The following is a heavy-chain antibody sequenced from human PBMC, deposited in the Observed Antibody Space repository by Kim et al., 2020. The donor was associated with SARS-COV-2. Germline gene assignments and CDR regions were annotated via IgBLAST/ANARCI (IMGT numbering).Heavy chain of an antibody. V-gene: IGHV7-4-1*02. CDR2: ISTNTGNP. CDR3: ARRKDELLWFGELFENSYYYYGMDV. Sequence: ASVKVSCKASGYTFTSYAMNWVRQAPGQGLEWMGWISTNTGNPTYAQGFTGRFVFSLDTSVSTAYLQISSLKAEDTAVYYCARRKDELLWFGELFENSYYYYGMDVWGQGTTVTVSS. CDR1: GYTFTSYA. D-gene: IGHD3-10*01. J-gene: IGHJ6*02.